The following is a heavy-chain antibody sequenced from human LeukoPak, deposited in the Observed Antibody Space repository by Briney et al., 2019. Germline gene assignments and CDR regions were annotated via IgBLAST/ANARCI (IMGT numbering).Heavy chain of an antibody. CDR3: ARAAYCSGGSCCLDY. J-gene: IGHJ4*02. Sequence: GGSLRLSCAASGFTVSSNYMSWVRQAPGKGLEWVSVIYSGGSTFYADSVKGRFTISRDNSKNTLYLQMNSLRAEDTAVYYCARAAYCSGGSCCLDYWGQGTLVTVSS. D-gene: IGHD2-15*01. V-gene: IGHV3-53*01. CDR1: GFTVSSNY. CDR2: IYSGGST.